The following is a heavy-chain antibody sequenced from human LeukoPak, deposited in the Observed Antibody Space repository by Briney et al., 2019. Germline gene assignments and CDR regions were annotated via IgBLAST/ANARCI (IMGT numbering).Heavy chain of an antibody. CDR2: IYTSGGT. D-gene: IGHD4-11*01. CDR1: GGSISSYY. CDR3: ARDLDYSNSPYYYYYYMDV. V-gene: IGHV4-4*07. J-gene: IGHJ6*03. Sequence: SGPTLVKPSETLSLTCTVSGGSISSYYWSWIRQPAGKGLEWIGRIYTSGGTNYNPSLKSRVTMSVDTSKNQFSLKLSSVTAADTAVYYCARDLDYSNSPYYYYYYMDVWGKGTTVTVSS.